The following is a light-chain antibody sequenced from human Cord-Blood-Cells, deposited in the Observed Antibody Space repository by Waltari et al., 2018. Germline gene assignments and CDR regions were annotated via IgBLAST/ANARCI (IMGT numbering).Light chain of an antibody. CDR2: DVS. Sequence: QSALTQPRPVPGSPAQSVTISCTGTSMDVGGYNYVSWYQQHPGTAPKLIIYDVSKRPSGVPDRFSGSKSGNTASLTISGLQAEDEADYYCCSYAVSDVVFGGGTKLTVL. CDR3: CSYAVSDVV. CDR1: SMDVGGYNY. V-gene: IGLV2-11*01. J-gene: IGLJ2*01.